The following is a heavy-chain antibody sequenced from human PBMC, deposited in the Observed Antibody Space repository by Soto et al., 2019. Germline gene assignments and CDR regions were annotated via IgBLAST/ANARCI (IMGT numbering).Heavy chain of an antibody. J-gene: IGHJ4*02. CDR3: ARAPWDYYFDY. D-gene: IGHD1-26*01. Sequence: SETLSLTCAVYGGSFSGYYWSWIRQPPGKGLEWIGEINHSGSTNYNPSLKSRVAISVDTSKNQFSLKLSSVTAADTAVYYCARAPWDYYFDYWGQGTLVTVSS. V-gene: IGHV4-34*01. CDR1: GGSFSGYY. CDR2: INHSGST.